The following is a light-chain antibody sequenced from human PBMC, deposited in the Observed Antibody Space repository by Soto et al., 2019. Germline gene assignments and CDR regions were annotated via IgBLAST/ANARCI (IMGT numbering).Light chain of an antibody. CDR3: QQYDSWPLT. Sequence: EIVMTQSPGTLSVSTEEGATLSCRASQSVDRNLAWYQQKPGQAPRLLISGASTRPTGIPDRFSGSGSGTEFSLTISSLQSEDFAVYYCQQYDSWPLTFGGGTKVEIK. V-gene: IGKV3D-15*01. CDR2: GAS. J-gene: IGKJ4*01. CDR1: QSVDRN.